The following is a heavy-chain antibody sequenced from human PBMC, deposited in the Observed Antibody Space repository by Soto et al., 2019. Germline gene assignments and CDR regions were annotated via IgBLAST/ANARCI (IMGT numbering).Heavy chain of an antibody. CDR1: GFTFSSYA. J-gene: IGHJ4*02. Sequence: GGSLRLSCAASGFTFSSYAMHWVRQAPGKGLEWVAVISYDGSNKYYADSVKGRFTISRDNSKNTLYLQMNSLRAEDTAVYYCARDSVGYCSGGSCYSGPFDYWGQGTLVTVSS. CDR3: ARDSVGYCSGGSCYSGPFDY. D-gene: IGHD2-15*01. V-gene: IGHV3-30-3*01. CDR2: ISYDGSNK.